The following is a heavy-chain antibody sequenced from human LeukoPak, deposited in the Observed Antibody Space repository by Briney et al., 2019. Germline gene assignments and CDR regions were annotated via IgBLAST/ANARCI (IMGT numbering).Heavy chain of an antibody. CDR3: ARSYRYGFDY. CDR2: VSYDGSNK. D-gene: IGHD5-18*01. J-gene: IGHJ4*02. V-gene: IGHV3-30*04. Sequence: GGSLRLSCAASQFTFNNYLIHWVRQAPGKGLEWVATVSYDGSNKYYADSAKGRFTISRDNSKNTLDLQMNSLRAEDTAVYYCARSYRYGFDYWGQGTLVTVSS. CDR1: QFTFNNYL.